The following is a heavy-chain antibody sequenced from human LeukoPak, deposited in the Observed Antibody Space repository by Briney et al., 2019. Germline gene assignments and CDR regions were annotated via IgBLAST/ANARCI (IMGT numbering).Heavy chain of an antibody. V-gene: IGHV4-4*02. J-gene: IGHJ3*02. CDR2: IYHSGST. Sequence: PSGTLSLTCAVSGGSISSSNWWSWVRQPPGKGLEWIGEIYHSGSTNYNPSLKSRVTISVDTSKNQFSLKLSSVTAADTAVYYCARPDWNYGQDSPFDIWGQGTMVTVSS. CDR3: ARPDWNYGQDSPFDI. CDR1: GGSISSSNW. D-gene: IGHD1-7*01.